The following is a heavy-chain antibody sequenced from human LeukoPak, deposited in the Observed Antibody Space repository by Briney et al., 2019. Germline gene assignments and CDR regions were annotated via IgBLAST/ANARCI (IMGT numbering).Heavy chain of an antibody. D-gene: IGHD6-19*01. Sequence: SQTLSLTCAISGDSVSNNNAAWNWIRQSPSRGLEWLGRTYYRSKWYTDYAVSVSSRITINPDASKNQFSLKLSSVTAADTAVYYCARVVGGWRSLKYFDYWGQGTLVTVSS. CDR3: ARVVGGWRSLKYFDY. J-gene: IGHJ4*02. CDR1: GDSVSNNNAA. CDR2: TYYRSKWYT. V-gene: IGHV6-1*01.